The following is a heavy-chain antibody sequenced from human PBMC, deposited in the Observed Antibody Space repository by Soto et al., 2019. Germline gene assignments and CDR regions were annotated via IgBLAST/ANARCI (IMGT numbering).Heavy chain of an antibody. V-gene: IGHV3-30*18. J-gene: IGHJ4*02. Sequence: QVQLVESGGGVVQPGRSLTLSCAASGFTFSSYGVLWVRQAPGKGLEWVALISYDGSNKYYADSVKGRFTISRDNSTTTLYLQMNSLRAEDTAVYYCAKDTYYHDSSGYYVFDYWGQGTLVTVSS. CDR3: AKDTYYHDSSGYYVFDY. CDR1: GFTFSSYG. D-gene: IGHD3-22*01. CDR2: ISYDGSNK.